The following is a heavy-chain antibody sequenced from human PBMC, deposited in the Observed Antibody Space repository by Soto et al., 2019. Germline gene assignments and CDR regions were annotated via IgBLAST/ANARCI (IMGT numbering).Heavy chain of an antibody. V-gene: IGHV1-18*04. Sequence: ASVKVSCKGSGYTFSNDISWVRQAPGQGLEWMGWITAYNGNTNYAQKFQGRISMTTDTSTNTAHMELRSLRSDDTAVYYCARDLEYFDSWGQGTLVTVS. CDR1: GYTFSND. CDR3: ARDLEYFDS. J-gene: IGHJ4*02. CDR2: ITAYNGNT. D-gene: IGHD1-1*01.